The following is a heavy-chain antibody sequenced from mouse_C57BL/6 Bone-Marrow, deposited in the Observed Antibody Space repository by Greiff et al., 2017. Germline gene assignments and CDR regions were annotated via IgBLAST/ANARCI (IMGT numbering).Heavy chain of an antibody. CDR1: GYTFTSYW. V-gene: IGHV1-55*01. CDR3: ARPYYSNYWYFDV. J-gene: IGHJ1*03. D-gene: IGHD2-5*01. Sequence: QVQLQPPGAELVKPWASVKMSCKASGYTFTSYWITWVKPRPGQGPEWIGDIYPGSGRTNYDEKFKRKATLTVDTSSSTAHMQLSSLTSEDSAVYYGARPYYSNYWYFDVWGTGTTVTVFS. CDR2: IYPGSGRT.